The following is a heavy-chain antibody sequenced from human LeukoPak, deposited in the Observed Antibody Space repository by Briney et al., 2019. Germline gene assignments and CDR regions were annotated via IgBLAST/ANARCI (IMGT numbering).Heavy chain of an antibody. Sequence: GGSLRLSCAASGFTFSSYEMNWVRQAPGKGLEWVSYISSSGSTIYYADSVKGRFTISRDNAKNSLYLQMNSLRAEDTALYYCARLEGGSPFYYYYYYMDVWGKGTTVTVSS. CDR2: ISSSGSTI. J-gene: IGHJ6*03. V-gene: IGHV3-48*03. CDR3: ARLEGGSPFYYYYYYMDV. D-gene: IGHD3-16*01. CDR1: GFTFSSYE.